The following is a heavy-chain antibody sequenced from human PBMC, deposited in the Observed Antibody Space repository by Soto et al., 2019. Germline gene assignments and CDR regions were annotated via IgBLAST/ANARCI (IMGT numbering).Heavy chain of an antibody. J-gene: IGHJ6*02. Sequence: PGGSLRLSCAASGVTFSNAWMNWVRQAPGKGLEWVGRIKSKTDGGTTDYAAPVKGRFTISRDDSKNTLYLQMNSLKTEDTAVYYCTTAYSSGWYQNYYYYYGMDVWGQGTTVTVSS. V-gene: IGHV3-15*07. D-gene: IGHD6-19*01. CDR1: GVTFSNAW. CDR3: TTAYSSGWYQNYYYYYGMDV. CDR2: IKSKTDGGTT.